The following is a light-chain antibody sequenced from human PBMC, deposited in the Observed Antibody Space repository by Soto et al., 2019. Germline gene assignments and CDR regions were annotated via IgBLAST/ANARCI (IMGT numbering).Light chain of an antibody. J-gene: IGLJ3*02. Sequence: QTVVTQEPSLTVSPGGTVTLTCASSTGAVTSGYYPNWFQQKPGQAPRALIYSTSKKHSWTPARVSGSLLGGKAALTLSGVHPEDEAEYYCLLYYGGGGAKLVFCGGTKVTVL. CDR1: TGAVTSGYY. CDR3: LLYYGGGGAKLV. V-gene: IGLV7-43*01. CDR2: STS.